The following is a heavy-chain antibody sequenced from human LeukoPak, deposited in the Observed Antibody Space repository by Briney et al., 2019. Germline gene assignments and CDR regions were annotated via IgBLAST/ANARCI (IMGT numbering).Heavy chain of an antibody. J-gene: IGHJ4*02. CDR2: IYHSGST. CDR1: GYSISSGYY. Sequence: PSETLSLTCTVSGYSISSGYYWGWIRQPPGKGLEWIGSIYHSGSTYYNPSLKSRVTISVDTSKNQFSLKLSSVTAADTAVYYCARGVAPYGSGSYYNEDYFDYWGQGTLVTVSS. D-gene: IGHD3-10*01. CDR3: ARGVAPYGSGSYYNEDYFDY. V-gene: IGHV4-38-2*02.